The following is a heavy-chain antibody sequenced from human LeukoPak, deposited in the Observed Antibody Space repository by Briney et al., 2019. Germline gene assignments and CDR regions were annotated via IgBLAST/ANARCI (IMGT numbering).Heavy chain of an antibody. V-gene: IGHV3-43*01. D-gene: IGHD6-13*01. Sequence: QPGGSLRLSCAASGFTFDDYTMHWVRQAPGKGLEWVSLISWDGGSTYYADSVKGRFTISRDNSKNSLYLQMNSLRAEDTAVYYCARGVFSGSLDYWDQGTLVTVSS. J-gene: IGHJ4*02. CDR3: ARGVFSGSLDY. CDR1: GFTFDDYT. CDR2: ISWDGGST.